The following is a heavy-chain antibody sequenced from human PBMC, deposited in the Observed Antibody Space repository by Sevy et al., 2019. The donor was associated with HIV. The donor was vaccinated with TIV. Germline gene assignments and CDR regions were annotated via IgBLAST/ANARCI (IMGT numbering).Heavy chain of an antibody. CDR3: AKNTAAVGVGGFDY. V-gene: IGHV3-30*18. J-gene: IGHJ4*02. CDR2: ISYDGSNK. Sequence: GGSLRLSCAASGFTFSNYGMHWVRQAPGKGLEWVALISYDGSNKYYADSVKGRFTISRDNSKNILYLQMSSLRLEDTALYYCAKNTAAVGVGGFDYWGQGTLVTVSS. CDR1: GFTFSNYG. D-gene: IGHD6-13*01.